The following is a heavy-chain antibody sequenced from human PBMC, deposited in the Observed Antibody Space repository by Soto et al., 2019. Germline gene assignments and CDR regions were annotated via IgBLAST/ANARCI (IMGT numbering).Heavy chain of an antibody. V-gene: IGHV3-30-3*01. Sequence: QVQLVESGGGVVQPGRSLRLSCAASGFTFSSYAMHWVRQAPGKGLEWVAVISYDGSNKYYADSVKGRFTISRDNSKNKLYLQMNSLRAEDTAVYYCARGGIQLWLQGYYYGMDVWGQGTTVTVSS. CDR1: GFTFSSYA. D-gene: IGHD5-18*01. J-gene: IGHJ6*02. CDR2: ISYDGSNK. CDR3: ARGGIQLWLQGYYYGMDV.